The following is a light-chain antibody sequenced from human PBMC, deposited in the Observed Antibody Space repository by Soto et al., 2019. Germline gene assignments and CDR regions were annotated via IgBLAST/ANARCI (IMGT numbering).Light chain of an antibody. CDR3: MQALESPPT. Sequence: EIVMTQSPLSLPVTPGEPASISCRSSQSLLNRNGQNCLDWYLQKPGQSPQLLIHMGFIRASGVPDRFSGSGSGTYFTLTISRVEAEDVGVYYCMQALESPPTFGGGTKVEIK. CDR1: QSLLNRNGQNC. CDR2: MGF. J-gene: IGKJ4*01. V-gene: IGKV2-28*01.